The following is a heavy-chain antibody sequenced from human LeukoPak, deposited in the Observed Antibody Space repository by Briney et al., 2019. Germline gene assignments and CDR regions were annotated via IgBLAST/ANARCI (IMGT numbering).Heavy chain of an antibody. V-gene: IGHV4-59*12. J-gene: IGHJ6*03. CDR2: IYYSGST. CDR3: ARGRLEQQLTAHYYYYYYMDV. CDR1: GGSISSYY. D-gene: IGHD6-13*01. Sequence: SETLSLTCTVSGGSISSYYWSWIRQPPGKGLEWIGYIYYSGSTNYNPSLKSRVTISVDTSKNQFSLKLSSVTAADTAVYYCARGRLEQQLTAHYYYYYYMDVWGKGTTVTVSS.